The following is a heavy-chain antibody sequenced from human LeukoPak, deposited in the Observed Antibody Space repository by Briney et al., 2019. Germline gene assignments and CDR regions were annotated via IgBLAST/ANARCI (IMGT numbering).Heavy chain of an antibody. CDR1: GFTFSSYS. CDR3: VIDPPDSGWAFWS. CDR2: ISSSSSYI. Sequence: GGSLRLSCAASGFTFSSYSMNWVRQAPGKGLEWVSSISSSSSYIYYADSVKGRFTISRDDSRSEVYLQMHNLRAEDSALYHCVIDPPDSGWAFWSWGQGALVTVSS. D-gene: IGHD6-19*01. J-gene: IGHJ5*02. V-gene: IGHV3-21*06.